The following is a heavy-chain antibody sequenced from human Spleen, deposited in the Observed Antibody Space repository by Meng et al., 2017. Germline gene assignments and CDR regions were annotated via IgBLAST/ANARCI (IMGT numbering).Heavy chain of an antibody. CDR2: IYWDDDK. V-gene: IGHV2-5*02. CDR1: GFSLSTTGVG. D-gene: IGHD6-19*01. CDR3: AHKPGSGWYNGLRYFDY. Sequence: SGPTLVKPTQTLTLTCTFSGFSLSTTGVGVGWIRQPPGKALEWLALIYWDDDKRYSPSLKSRLTITKDTSKNQVVLTMTNMDPVDTGTYYCAHKPGSGWYNGLRYFDYWGQGTLVTVSS. J-gene: IGHJ4*02.